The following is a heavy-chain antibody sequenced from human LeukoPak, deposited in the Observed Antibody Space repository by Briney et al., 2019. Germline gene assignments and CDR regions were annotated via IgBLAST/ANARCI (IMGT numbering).Heavy chain of an antibody. J-gene: IGHJ5*02. CDR3: ARSTTSDYYSP. Sequence: QPGRSLRLSCAASGFTLSDYTTHWLRQAPGKGLEWVAVISYDGANKYYADSVKGRFTISRDNSENTLYLQMNSLRTEDTAMYYCARSTTSDYYSPWGQGTLVTVSS. V-gene: IGHV3-30-3*01. D-gene: IGHD3-10*01. CDR1: GFTLSDYT. CDR2: ISYDGANK.